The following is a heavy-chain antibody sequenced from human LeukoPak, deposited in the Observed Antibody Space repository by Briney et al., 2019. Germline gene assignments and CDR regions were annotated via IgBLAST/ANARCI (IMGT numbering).Heavy chain of an antibody. D-gene: IGHD6-6*01. V-gene: IGHV3-21*01. Sequence: GGSLRLSCAASGFTFSSYSMNWVRQAPGKGLEWVSSISSSSSYIYYADSVKGRFTISRDNAKNSLYLQMNSLRAEDTAVYYCARGRSSSSIPYYYYMDVWGKGTTVTVSS. CDR3: ARGRSSSSIPYYYYMDV. J-gene: IGHJ6*03. CDR2: ISSSSSYI. CDR1: GFTFSSYS.